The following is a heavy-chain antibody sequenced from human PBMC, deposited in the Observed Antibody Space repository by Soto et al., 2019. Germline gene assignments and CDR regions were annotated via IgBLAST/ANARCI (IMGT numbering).Heavy chain of an antibody. Sequence: GSLRLSCAASGFTFSDHYMDWVRQAPGKGLEWVGRTRNKANSYTTEYAASVKGRFTISRDDSKNSLYLQMNSLKTEDTAVYYCARVGGWPTAYWGQGTLVTVSS. D-gene: IGHD3-16*01. CDR3: ARVGGWPTAY. CDR2: TRNKANSYTT. V-gene: IGHV3-72*01. J-gene: IGHJ4*02. CDR1: GFTFSDHY.